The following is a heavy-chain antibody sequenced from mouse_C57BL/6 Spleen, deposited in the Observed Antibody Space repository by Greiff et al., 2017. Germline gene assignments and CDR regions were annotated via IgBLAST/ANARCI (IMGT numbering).Heavy chain of an antibody. CDR1: GYTFTSYW. V-gene: IGHV1-69*01. D-gene: IGHD1-1*01. J-gene: IGHJ1*03. Sequence: VQLQQPGAELVMPGASVKLSCKASGYTFTSYWMHWVKQRPGQGLEWIGEIDPSDSYTTYNQKFKGKSTLTVDKSSSTAYMQLSSLTSEDSAVYYCARSPPYYYGSSYGYFDVWGTGTTVTVSS. CDR3: ARSPPYYYGSSYGYFDV. CDR2: IDPSDSYT.